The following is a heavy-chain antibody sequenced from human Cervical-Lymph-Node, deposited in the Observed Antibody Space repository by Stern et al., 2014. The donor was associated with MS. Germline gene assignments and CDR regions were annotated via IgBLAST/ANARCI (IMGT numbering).Heavy chain of an antibody. CDR3: ARDRGSYSDY. V-gene: IGHV1-2*02. J-gene: IGHJ4*02. D-gene: IGHD1-26*01. CDR1: GYTFTAYF. Sequence: QVQLVQSGAEVERPGASVKVSCKASGYTFTAYFLHWVRQAPGQGLEWMGLISPKTGSATYAQKFQDRVTMTRDTSINTGYMEVSSLRSDDTAVYYCARDRGSYSDYWGQGTLVAVSS. CDR2: ISPKTGSA.